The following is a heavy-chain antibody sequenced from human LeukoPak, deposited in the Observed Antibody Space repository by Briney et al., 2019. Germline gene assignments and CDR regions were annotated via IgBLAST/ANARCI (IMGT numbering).Heavy chain of an antibody. CDR3: ARPMGYGSGGYYSYFDY. D-gene: IGHD3-10*01. Sequence: SETLSLTCAVYGGSFSGYYWSWIRQPPGKGLEWIGEINHSGSTNYNPSLKSRVTISVDTSKNQFSLKLSSVTAADTAVYYCARPMGYGSGGYYSYFDYWGQGTLVTVSS. CDR1: GGSFSGYY. J-gene: IGHJ4*02. V-gene: IGHV4-34*01. CDR2: INHSGST.